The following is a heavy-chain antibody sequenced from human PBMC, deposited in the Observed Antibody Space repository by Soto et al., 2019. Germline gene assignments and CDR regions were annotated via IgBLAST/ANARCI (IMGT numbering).Heavy chain of an antibody. Sequence: ASVKVSCKASGFSFSDYFMHWVRQAPGQGLEWMGIINPSGDSRNYAQKFQGRITITRDTSTSTVYMDLSSLRYEDTAVYYCASENSCNYGTQAASSWFHTWGQGTPFTLSA. J-gene: IGHJ5*02. D-gene: IGHD2-15*01. CDR3: ASENSCNYGTQAASSWFHT. CDR2: INPSGDSR. CDR1: GFSFSDYF. V-gene: IGHV1-46*01.